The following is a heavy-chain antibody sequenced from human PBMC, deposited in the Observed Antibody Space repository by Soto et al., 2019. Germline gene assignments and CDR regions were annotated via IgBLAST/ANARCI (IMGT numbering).Heavy chain of an antibody. V-gene: IGHV3-30*18. CDR2: ISYGGTRK. CDR3: AKDIPPEIDDFWHGLDV. Sequence: QVQLVESGGGVVQPGRSLRLSCAASGFTFSNYGMYWVRQAPGKGLEWVAVISYGGTRKYYADSVKGRFTISRDNSKNTLYLQMDSLRAEDTAVYYCAKDIPPEIDDFWHGLDVWGQGTTVTVSS. CDR1: GFTFSNYG. J-gene: IGHJ6*02. D-gene: IGHD3-3*01.